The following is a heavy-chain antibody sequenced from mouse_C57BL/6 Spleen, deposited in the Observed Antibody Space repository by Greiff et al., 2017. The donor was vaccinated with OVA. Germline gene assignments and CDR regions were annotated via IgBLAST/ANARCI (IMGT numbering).Heavy chain of an antibody. CDR1: GFNIKNTY. J-gene: IGHJ3*01. Sequence: VQLKESVAELVRPGASVKLSCTASGFNIKNTYMHWVKQRPEQGLEWIGRIDPANGNTKYAPKFQGKATITADTSSNTAYLQLSSLTSEDTAIYYCASGDDYDGAWFAYWGQGTLVTVSA. D-gene: IGHD2-4*01. CDR2: IDPANGNT. V-gene: IGHV14-3*01. CDR3: ASGDDYDGAWFAY.